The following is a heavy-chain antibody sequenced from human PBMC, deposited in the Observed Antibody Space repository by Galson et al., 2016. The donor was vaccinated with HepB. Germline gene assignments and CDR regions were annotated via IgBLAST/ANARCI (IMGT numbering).Heavy chain of an antibody. CDR1: GFTFTRYA. V-gene: IGHV3-23*01. D-gene: IGHD6-19*01. CDR3: AKFTQEWLDRVYYFDY. Sequence: AASGFTFTRYAMSWVRQAPGKGLEWVSAISGDGGSTYYAGSVQGRFTSSRDRSKNTVYLQMNSLRADDTAIYYCAKFTQEWLDRVYYFDYWGQGTLVTVSS. J-gene: IGHJ4*02. CDR2: ISGDGGST.